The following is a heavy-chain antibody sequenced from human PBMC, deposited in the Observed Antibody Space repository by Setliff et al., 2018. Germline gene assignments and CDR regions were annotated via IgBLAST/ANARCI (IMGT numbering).Heavy chain of an antibody. V-gene: IGHV3-48*01. CDR3: ARAQFARFDP. Sequence: EGSLRLSCAASGFTFSDYSMNWVRQAPGKGLEWVSYISSSSSTIYYADSVKGRFSISRDNAKKSLFLQMNRLRAEDTAVYYCARAQFARFDPWGQGTLVTVSS. J-gene: IGHJ5*02. CDR2: ISSSSSTI. CDR1: GFTFSDYS.